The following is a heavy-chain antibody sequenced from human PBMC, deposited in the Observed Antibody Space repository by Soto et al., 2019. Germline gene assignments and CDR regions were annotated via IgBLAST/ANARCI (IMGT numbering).Heavy chain of an antibody. D-gene: IGHD3-9*01. Sequence: EVQLVASGGGLVQPGGSLKLSCAASGFTFSGSAMHWVRQASGKGLEWVGRIRSKANSYATAYAASVKGRFTISRDDSKNTASLKMNSLKTEDTAVYYCTRQCDILTLIYGGGYYMDVWGKGTTVTVSS. CDR2: IRSKANSYAT. CDR3: TRQCDILTLIYGGGYYMDV. V-gene: IGHV3-73*01. J-gene: IGHJ6*03. CDR1: GFTFSGSA.